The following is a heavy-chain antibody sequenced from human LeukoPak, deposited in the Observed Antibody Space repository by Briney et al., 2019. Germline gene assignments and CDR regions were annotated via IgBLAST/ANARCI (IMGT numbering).Heavy chain of an antibody. D-gene: IGHD1-7*01. Sequence: GGSLRLSCAASGFTFSSYGMHWVRQAPGKGLEWVAVIWYDGSNKYYADSVKGRFTISRDNSKNTLYLQMNSLRAEDTAVYYCAKDSPELELDPPFDYWGQGTLVTVFS. CDR1: GFTFSSYG. CDR2: IWYDGSNK. V-gene: IGHV3-33*06. CDR3: AKDSPELELDPPFDY. J-gene: IGHJ4*02.